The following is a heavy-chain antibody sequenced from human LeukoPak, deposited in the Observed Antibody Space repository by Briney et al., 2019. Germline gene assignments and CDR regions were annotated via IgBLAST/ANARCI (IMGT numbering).Heavy chain of an antibody. J-gene: IGHJ3*02. CDR1: GYTFSSYG. Sequence: ASVKVSCKASGYTFSSYGLSWVRQAPGQGLEWMGWISGFRGNTNYAQKFRDRVTMTTDTSTTTAYMELRSLNSDDTAVYYCARDFFSYDGTENNYEDTFDIWGQGTMVTVSS. D-gene: IGHD3-22*01. CDR3: ARDFFSYDGTENNYEDTFDI. V-gene: IGHV1-18*01. CDR2: ISGFRGNT.